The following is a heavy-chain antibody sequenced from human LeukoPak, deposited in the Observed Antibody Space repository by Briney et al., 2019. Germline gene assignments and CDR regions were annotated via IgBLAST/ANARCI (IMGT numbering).Heavy chain of an antibody. Sequence: ASVKVSCKASGYTFTSYYMHWVRQAPGQGLEWMGIINPSGGSTGYAQKFQGRVTMTRDTSTSTVYMELSSLRSEDTAVYYCARESGRDSSSWYIAVDRYGMDVWGQGTTVTVSS. V-gene: IGHV1-46*01. J-gene: IGHJ6*02. CDR3: ARESGRDSSSWYIAVDRYGMDV. CDR2: INPSGGST. D-gene: IGHD6-13*01. CDR1: GYTFTSYY.